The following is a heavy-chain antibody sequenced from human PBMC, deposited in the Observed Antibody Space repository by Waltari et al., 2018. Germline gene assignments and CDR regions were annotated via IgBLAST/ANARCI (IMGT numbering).Heavy chain of an antibody. CDR2: IYSGGDT. CDR3: ARAKGLGLFDY. V-gene: IGHV3-53*02. CDR1: GVLVSSNY. J-gene: IGHJ4*02. Sequence: EVQLVETGGGLIQPGGSLRLSCAASGVLVSSNYMRWVRQAPGKGPEWVSVIYSGGDTYYADSVKGRFTISRDNSKNTLYLEMNSLRAEDTAVYYCARAKGLGLFDYWGQGTLVTVSS.